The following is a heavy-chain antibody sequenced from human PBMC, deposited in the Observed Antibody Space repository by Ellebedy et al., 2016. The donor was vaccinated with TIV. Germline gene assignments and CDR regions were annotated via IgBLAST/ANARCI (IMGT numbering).Heavy chain of an antibody. Sequence: SQTLSLTCAVSGVSITSSYWSWIRQPPGKGLEWIGYVFYRGSTNYNPSLKSRVTISLDTSKNQFSLNLNSVTAADTAVYYCARGLVSGRALDYWGQGTLVTVSS. CDR2: VFYRGST. CDR1: GVSITSSY. D-gene: IGHD2-15*01. V-gene: IGHV4-59*01. J-gene: IGHJ4*02. CDR3: ARGLVSGRALDY.